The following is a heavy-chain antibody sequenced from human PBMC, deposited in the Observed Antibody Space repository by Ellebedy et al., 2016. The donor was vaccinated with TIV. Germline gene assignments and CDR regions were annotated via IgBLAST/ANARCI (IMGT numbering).Heavy chain of an antibody. CDR1: GYTFTTYS. Sequence: AASVKVSCKASGYTFTTYSMHWVRQAPGQRLEWMGWINGGNGNTIYSQKFQGRVTIISDTSASTAYIELSSLRSEDTAVYYCATDAYDHGDYVRRWGQGTLVTVSS. CDR3: ATDAYDHGDYVRR. CDR2: INGGNGNT. D-gene: IGHD4-17*01. V-gene: IGHV1-3*01. J-gene: IGHJ4*02.